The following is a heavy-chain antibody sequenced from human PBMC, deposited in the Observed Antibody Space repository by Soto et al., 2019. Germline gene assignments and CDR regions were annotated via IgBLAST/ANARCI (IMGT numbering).Heavy chain of an antibody. J-gene: IGHJ5*02. Sequence: SETLSLTCGVSGGTIRSPDWWTWVRQPPGKGLEWIGEIFQSGSTNYTPSPESRVTISVDKSKNQFSLTLTSVTAADTAVYFCARGRGRYSSGWSWFDPWGQGILVTAPQ. CDR1: GGTIRSPDW. D-gene: IGHD6-19*01. CDR2: IFQSGST. V-gene: IGHV4-4*02. CDR3: ARGRGRYSSGWSWFDP.